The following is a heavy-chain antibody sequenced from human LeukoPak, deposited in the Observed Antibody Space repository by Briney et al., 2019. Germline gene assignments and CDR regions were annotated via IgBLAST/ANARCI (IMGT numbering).Heavy chain of an antibody. CDR2: IIPIFGTA. V-gene: IGHV1-69*13. CDR3: ASRNAWFGAFGV. Sequence: SVKVSCKASGGTFSSYAISWVRQAPGQGLEWMGGIIPIFGTANYAQKFQGRVTITADESTSTAYMELSSLRSEDTAVYYCASRNAWFGAFGVWGKGTTVTISS. J-gene: IGHJ6*04. D-gene: IGHD3-10*01. CDR1: GGTFSSYA.